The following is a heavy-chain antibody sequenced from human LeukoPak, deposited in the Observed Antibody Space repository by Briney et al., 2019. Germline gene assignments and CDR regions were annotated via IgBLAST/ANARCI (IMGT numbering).Heavy chain of an antibody. J-gene: IGHJ3*02. D-gene: IGHD2-15*01. Sequence: GSLRLSCAASGFTFSSYAMHWVRQAPGKGLEWVAVISYDGSNKYYADSVKGRLTISRDNSKNTLYLQMNSLRAEDTAVYYCASLMLGYCSGGSCYSDAFDIWGQGTMVTVSS. V-gene: IGHV3-30*04. CDR3: ASLMLGYCSGGSCYSDAFDI. CDR2: ISYDGSNK. CDR1: GFTFSSYA.